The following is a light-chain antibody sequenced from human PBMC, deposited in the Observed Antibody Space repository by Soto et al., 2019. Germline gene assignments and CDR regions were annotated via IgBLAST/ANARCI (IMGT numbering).Light chain of an antibody. CDR1: QSVSSN. J-gene: IGKJ2*01. V-gene: IGKV3-15*01. CDR3: QQYNNWPRT. Sequence: EIVMTQSPPTLSVSPGERGTLSCRASQSVSSNLAWFQQKPGQAPRLLIYGASIRATGIAARFSGSGSGTEFTPTITSLQSEDFAVYYCQQYNNWPRTFGQGTKLEIK. CDR2: GAS.